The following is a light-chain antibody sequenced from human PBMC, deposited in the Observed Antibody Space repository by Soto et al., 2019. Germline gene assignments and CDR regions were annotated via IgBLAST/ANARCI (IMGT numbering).Light chain of an antibody. CDR1: QSVSSY. CDR2: DAS. V-gene: IGKV3-11*01. Sequence: EILLTQSPATLSLSPGERATLSWRASQSVSSYLAWYQQKPGQAPRLLIYDASNRATGIPARFSGSGSGTDFTLTISSLEPEDFAVYYCQQRSNWPRSITFGQGTRLEIK. J-gene: IGKJ5*01. CDR3: QQRSNWPRSIT.